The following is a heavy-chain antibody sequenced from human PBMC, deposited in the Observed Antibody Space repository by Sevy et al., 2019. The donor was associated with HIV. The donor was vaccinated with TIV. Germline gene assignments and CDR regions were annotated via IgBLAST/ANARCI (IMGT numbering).Heavy chain of an antibody. CDR1: GGSISSYY. CDR2: IYYSGST. Sequence: SETLSLTCTVSGGSISSYYWSWIRQPPGKGLEWIGYIYYSGSTNYNPSLKSRVTISLDTSKNQFSLKLSSVTAADTAVYYCARQPHYYDSSGYYFADYYYGMDVWGQGTTVTVSS. CDR3: ARQPHYYDSSGYYFADYYYGMDV. D-gene: IGHD3-22*01. J-gene: IGHJ6*02. V-gene: IGHV4-59*08.